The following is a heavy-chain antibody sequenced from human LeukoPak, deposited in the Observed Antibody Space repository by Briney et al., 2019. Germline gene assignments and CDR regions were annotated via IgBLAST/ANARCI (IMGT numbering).Heavy chain of an antibody. CDR3: AKDRYSYAFEYSDS. J-gene: IGHJ4*02. CDR2: ISNDGSKK. CDR1: GFTFSNYA. Sequence: HPGGSLRLSCAASGFTFSNYAMHWVRQAPGKGLDWVAVISNDGSKKYYADSVKGRFTISRDNSKNTLSLQVSSLRTEDTAVYYCAKDRYSYAFEYSDSWGQGTLVTVSS. V-gene: IGHV3-30*04. D-gene: IGHD5-18*01.